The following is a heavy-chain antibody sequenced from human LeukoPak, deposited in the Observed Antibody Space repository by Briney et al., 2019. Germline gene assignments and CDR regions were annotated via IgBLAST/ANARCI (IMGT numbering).Heavy chain of an antibody. V-gene: IGHV3-21*01. CDR1: GFTFSSYS. CDR2: ISSSSSYI. CDR3: ARDNHEVVVVPAAMHWGYYYYMDV. J-gene: IGHJ6*03. Sequence: GGSLRLSCAASGFTFSSYSMNWVRQAPGKGLEWVSSISSSSSYIYYADSVKGRFTISRDNAKNSLYLQMNSLRAEDTAVYYCARDNHEVVVVPAAMHWGYYYYMDVWGKGTTVTISS. D-gene: IGHD2-2*01.